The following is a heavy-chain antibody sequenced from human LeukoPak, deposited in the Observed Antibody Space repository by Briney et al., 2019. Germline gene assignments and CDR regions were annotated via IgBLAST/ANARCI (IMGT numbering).Heavy chain of an antibody. CDR3: ARVVYDILTGYYGNYYYYGMDV. CDR2: ISAYNGNT. V-gene: IGHV1-18*01. J-gene: IGHJ6*04. Sequence: ASVKVSCKASGGTFSSYAISWVRQAPGQGLEWMGWISAYNGNTNYAQKLQGRVTMTTDTSASTAYMELRSLRSDDTAVYYCARVVYDILTGYYGNYYYYGMDVWGKGTTVTVSS. D-gene: IGHD3-9*01. CDR1: GGTFSSYA.